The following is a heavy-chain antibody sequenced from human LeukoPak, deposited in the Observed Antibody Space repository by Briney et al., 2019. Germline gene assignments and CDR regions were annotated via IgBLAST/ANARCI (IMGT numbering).Heavy chain of an antibody. CDR2: ISSSGKNK. J-gene: IGHJ4*02. CDR1: GFTFSSNC. CDR3: PKDNSHWFFDY. V-gene: IGHV3-30*04. Sequence: GGSLRLSCAASGFTFSSNCMEWVRQAPGKGLEGVAVISSSGKNKKYADSVKGRFTISRDNYKNTLYVQMNTQRAEDTSFYYCPKDNSHWFFDYWGRGTLVTVSS. D-gene: IGHD3-9*01.